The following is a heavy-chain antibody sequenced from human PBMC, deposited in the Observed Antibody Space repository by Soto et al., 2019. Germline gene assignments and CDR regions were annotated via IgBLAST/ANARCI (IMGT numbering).Heavy chain of an antibody. D-gene: IGHD3-16*01. V-gene: IGHV4-34*01. CDR3: AMHLRGPHWDWFDP. CDR2: INHSGST. CDR1: GGSFSGYY. J-gene: IGHJ5*02. Sequence: SETLSLTCAVYGGSFSGYYWSWIRQPPGKGLEWIGEINHSGSTNYNPSLKSRVTISVDTSKNQFSLKLSSVTAADTAVYYCAMHLRGPHWDWFDPWGQGTLVTVSS.